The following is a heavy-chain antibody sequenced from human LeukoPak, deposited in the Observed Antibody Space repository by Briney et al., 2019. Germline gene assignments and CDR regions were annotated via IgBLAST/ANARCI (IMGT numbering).Heavy chain of an antibody. CDR3: AKYSWVVPAAIGYFQH. J-gene: IGHJ1*01. CDR1: GFTFNTYA. V-gene: IGHV3-23*01. CDR2: ISGSGEST. D-gene: IGHD2-2*01. Sequence: GGSLRLSCAASGFTFNTYAMSWVRQAPGKGPEWVSGISGSGESTYYADSVKGRFTISRDNSKNTLYLQMNSLRAEDTAVYYCAKYSWVVPAAIGYFQHWGQGTLVTVSS.